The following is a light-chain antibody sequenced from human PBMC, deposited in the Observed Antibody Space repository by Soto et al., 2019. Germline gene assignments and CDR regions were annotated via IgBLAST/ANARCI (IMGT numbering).Light chain of an antibody. CDR1: SSDVRSYNL. Sequence: QSVLTQPASVSGSPGQSITISCTGTSSDVRSYNLVSWYQHHPGKAPKLMIYEGSKRPSGVSNRFSGSKSGNTASLTISGLQAEDEADYYCRSYAGSSTFTVFGGGTKLTVL. V-gene: IGLV2-23*03. J-gene: IGLJ3*02. CDR3: RSYAGSSTFTV. CDR2: EGS.